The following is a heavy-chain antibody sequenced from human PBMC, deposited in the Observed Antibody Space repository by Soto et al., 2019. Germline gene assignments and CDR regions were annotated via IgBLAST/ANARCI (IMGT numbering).Heavy chain of an antibody. CDR1: GYTFTGYY. D-gene: IGHD3-10*01. CDR2: INPNSGGT. Sequence: GASVKVSCKASGYTFTGYYMHWVRQAPGQGLEWMGWINPNSGGTNYAQKFQGRVTMTRDTSISTAYMELSRLGSDDTAVYFCARTGYGSGSYYYYYGMDVWGPGTTVTV. CDR3: ARTGYGSGSYYYYYGMDV. V-gene: IGHV1-2*02. J-gene: IGHJ6*02.